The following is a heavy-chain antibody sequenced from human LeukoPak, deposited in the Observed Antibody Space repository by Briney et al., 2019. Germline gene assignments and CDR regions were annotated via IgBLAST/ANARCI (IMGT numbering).Heavy chain of an antibody. J-gene: IGHJ5*02. D-gene: IGHD5-12*01. CDR1: GGSFGGYY. V-gene: IGHV4-34*01. CDR3: ARARGSGYQGWFDP. CDR2: INHSGST. Sequence: SETLSLTCAVYGGSFGGYYWSWIRQPPGKGLEWIGEINHSGSTNYNPSLKSRVTISVDTSKNQFSLKLSSVTAADTAVYYCARARGSGYQGWFDPWGQGTLVTVSS.